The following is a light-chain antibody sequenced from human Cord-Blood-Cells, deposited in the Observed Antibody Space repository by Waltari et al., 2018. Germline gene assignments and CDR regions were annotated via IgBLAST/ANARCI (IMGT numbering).Light chain of an antibody. CDR1: SSDVGGYNY. CDR2: DVS. Sequence: QSALTQPASVSGSPGQSITISCTGTSSDVGGYNYLSWYQQHPGKAPQPMIYDVSKRPSGVSNRFSGSKSGNTASLTISGLQAEDEADYYCSSYTSSSTWVFGGGTKLTVL. CDR3: SSYTSSSTWV. V-gene: IGLV2-14*01. J-gene: IGLJ3*02.